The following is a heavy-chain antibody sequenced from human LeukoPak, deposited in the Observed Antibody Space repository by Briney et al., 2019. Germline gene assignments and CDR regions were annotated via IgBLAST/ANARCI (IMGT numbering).Heavy chain of an antibody. Sequence: PGGSLRLSCAASGFTFSSYWMHWVRQAPGKGLVWVSRINSDGSCTSYADSVKGRFTISRDNAKNTLYLQMNSLRAEDTAVYYCARAPSGSPLDYWGQGTLVTVSS. V-gene: IGHV3-74*01. CDR1: GFTFSSYW. CDR3: ARAPSGSPLDY. CDR2: INSDGSCT. J-gene: IGHJ4*02. D-gene: IGHD1-26*01.